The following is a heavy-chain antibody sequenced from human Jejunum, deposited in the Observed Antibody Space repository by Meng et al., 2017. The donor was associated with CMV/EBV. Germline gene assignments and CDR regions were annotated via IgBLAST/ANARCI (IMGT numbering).Heavy chain of an antibody. CDR1: GGSISHYY. Sequence: LTCTVSGGSISHYYWSWIRQPPGKGLEWIGYIFYSGTYNPSLKSRVTISVDTAKNQVSLKLSSVSAADTAVYYCARVLFGANVFDIWGQGTMVTVSS. CDR2: IFYSGT. V-gene: IGHV4-59*01. D-gene: IGHD3-16*01. J-gene: IGHJ3*02. CDR3: ARVLFGANVFDI.